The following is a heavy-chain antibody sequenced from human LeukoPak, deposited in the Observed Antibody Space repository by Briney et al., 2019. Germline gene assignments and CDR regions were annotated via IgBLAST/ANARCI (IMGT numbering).Heavy chain of an antibody. D-gene: IGHD2-2*02. CDR2: IYPGDSDT. CDR3: ARAPSGQLLYNWFDP. Sequence: GESLKISCKGSGYSFTSYWIGWVRQMPGKGLEWMGIIYPGDSDTRYSPSFQGQVTISADKSISTAYLQWSSLKASDTAMYYCARAPSGQLLYNWFDPWGQGTLVTVSS. CDR1: GYSFTSYW. V-gene: IGHV5-51*01. J-gene: IGHJ5*02.